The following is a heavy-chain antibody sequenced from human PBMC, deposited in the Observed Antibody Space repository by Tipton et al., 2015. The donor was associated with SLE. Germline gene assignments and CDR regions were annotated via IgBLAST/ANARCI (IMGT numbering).Heavy chain of an antibody. CDR2: IYYSGST. D-gene: IGHD3-10*01. CDR3: ARDRFGELLWEDYFDY. Sequence: TLSLTCTVSGGSISSGDYYWTWIRQPPGKGLEWIGYIYYSGSTNYNPSLKSRVTISVDMSKNQFSLKLSSVTAADTAVYYCARDRFGELLWEDYFDYWGQGTLVTVSS. V-gene: IGHV4-61*08. J-gene: IGHJ4*02. CDR1: GGSISSGDYY.